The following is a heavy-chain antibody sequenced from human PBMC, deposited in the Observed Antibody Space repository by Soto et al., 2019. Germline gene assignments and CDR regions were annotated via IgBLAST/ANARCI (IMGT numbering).Heavy chain of an antibody. V-gene: IGHV1-69*06. CDR3: AIEHIYTWNYEGGGYYGMDV. CDR1: GGTFSSYA. D-gene: IGHD1-7*01. Sequence: EASVKVSCKASGGTFSSYAISWVRQAPGQGLEWMGGIIPIFGTANYAQKFQGIVTITADKSTSTAYMELSSLRAEDTAVYYCAIEHIYTWNYEGGGYYGMDVWGQGTTVTVSS. CDR2: IIPIFGTA. J-gene: IGHJ6*02.